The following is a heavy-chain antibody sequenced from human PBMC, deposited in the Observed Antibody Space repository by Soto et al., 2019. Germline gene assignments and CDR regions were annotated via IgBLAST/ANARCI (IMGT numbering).Heavy chain of an antibody. CDR3: ARAPGGG. J-gene: IGHJ4*02. CDR1: GFSVSNNY. Sequence: EVQLVESGGGLIQPGGSLRLSCAASGFSVSNNYFTWVRKAPGKGLEWVSVINSGGNTYYADSVKGRFTISRDNSKNTVYLQMNSLRAEDTAVYYCARAPGGGWGQGTLVTVSS. D-gene: IGHD3-16*01. CDR2: INSGGNT. V-gene: IGHV3-53*01.